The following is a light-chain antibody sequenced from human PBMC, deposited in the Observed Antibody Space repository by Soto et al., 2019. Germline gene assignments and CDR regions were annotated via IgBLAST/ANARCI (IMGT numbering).Light chain of an antibody. V-gene: IGKV1-5*01. J-gene: IGKJ5*01. CDR1: QSISSW. Sequence: DIQMTQSPSTLSASVGDRVTITCRASQSISSWLAWYQQKPGKAPKLLINGVYTRATGIPDRFSGSGSGTDFTLTISRLEPEDFAIYYCQFYGSSLITFGQGTRLEI. CDR3: QFYGSSLIT. CDR2: GVY.